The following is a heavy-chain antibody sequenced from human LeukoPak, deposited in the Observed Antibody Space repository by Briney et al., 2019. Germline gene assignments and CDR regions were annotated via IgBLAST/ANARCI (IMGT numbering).Heavy chain of an antibody. CDR2: IKQYGSEK. Sequence: GGPLRLSCAASVFKFSSFWVNCVREAPGKGLEGVANIKQYGSEKYYVDSVKDRFTISRDNAKNSLYLQMNSLRAEDTAVYYCARALTRDRYSYVPWYFMDVWGKGTTVTVSS. D-gene: IGHD5-24*01. V-gene: IGHV3-7*01. CDR1: VFKFSSFW. J-gene: IGHJ6*03. CDR3: ARALTRDRYSYVPWYFMDV.